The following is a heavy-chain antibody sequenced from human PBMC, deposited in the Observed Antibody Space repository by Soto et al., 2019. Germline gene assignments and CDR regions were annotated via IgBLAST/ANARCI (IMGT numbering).Heavy chain of an antibody. J-gene: IGHJ6*02. CDR2: ISGSGGST. D-gene: IGHD3-3*01. CDR1: GFTFSSYA. Sequence: PGGSQRLSCAASGFTFSSYAMSWVRQAPGKGLEWVSAISGSGGSTYYADSVKGRFTISRDNSKNTLYLQMNSLRAEDTAVYYCAKDNYDFWSGPRGMDVWGQGTTVTVSS. V-gene: IGHV3-23*01. CDR3: AKDNYDFWSGPRGMDV.